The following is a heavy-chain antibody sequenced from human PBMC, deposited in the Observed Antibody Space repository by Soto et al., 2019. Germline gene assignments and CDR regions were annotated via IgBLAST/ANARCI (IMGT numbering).Heavy chain of an antibody. CDR2: ISGSGGST. D-gene: IGHD3-9*01. V-gene: IGHV3-23*01. Sequence: GGSLRLSCAASGFTFSSYAMSWVRQAPGKGLEWVSAISGSGGSTYYADSVKGRFTISRNNSKNTLYLQMNSLRAEDTAVYYCAKVGSTYYDILTGYYMGDYYFDYWGQGTLVTVSS. CDR3: AKVGSTYYDILTGYYMGDYYFDY. CDR1: GFTFSSYA. J-gene: IGHJ4*02.